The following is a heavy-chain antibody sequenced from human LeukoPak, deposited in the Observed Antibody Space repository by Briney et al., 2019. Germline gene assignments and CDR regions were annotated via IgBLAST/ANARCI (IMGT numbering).Heavy chain of an antibody. V-gene: IGHV4-59*01. Sequence: SETLSLTCTVSGGSISSYYWSWIRQPPGKGLVWIVYIYYSGSTNYNPSLKSRVTISVDTSKNQFSLKVSSVTAADTAVYYCARHGTTGTNLNWFDPWGQGTLVTVSS. CDR2: IYYSGST. D-gene: IGHD1-1*01. J-gene: IGHJ5*02. CDR1: GGSISSYY. CDR3: ARHGTTGTNLNWFDP.